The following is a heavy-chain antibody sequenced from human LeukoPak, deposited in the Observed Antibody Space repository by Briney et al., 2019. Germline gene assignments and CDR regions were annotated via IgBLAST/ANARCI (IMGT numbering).Heavy chain of an antibody. D-gene: IGHD3-22*01. CDR1: GFTFSSYG. CDR2: IRYDGSNK. V-gene: IGHV3-30*02. CDR3: AKDLVNYYDSSGFDY. J-gene: IGHJ4*02. Sequence: GGSLRLSCAASGFTFSSYGMHWVRQAPGKGLEWVAFIRYDGSNKYYADSVKGRFTISRDNSKNTLYLQMNSLRAEDTAVYYCAKDLVNYYDSSGFDYWGQGTPVTVSS.